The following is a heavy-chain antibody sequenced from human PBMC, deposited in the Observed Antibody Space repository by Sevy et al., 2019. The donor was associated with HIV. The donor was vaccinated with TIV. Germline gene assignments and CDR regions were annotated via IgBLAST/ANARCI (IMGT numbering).Heavy chain of an antibody. CDR1: GGSFSGYY. J-gene: IGHJ4*02. D-gene: IGHD4-17*01. Sequence: SETLSITCAVYGGSFSGYYWSWIRQPPGKGLEWIGEINHSGSTNYNPSLKSRVTISVDTSKNQFSLKLSSVTAADTAVYYCARESVPIYGDYVRGCFDYWGQGTLVTVSS. V-gene: IGHV4-34*01. CDR2: INHSGST. CDR3: ARESVPIYGDYVRGCFDY.